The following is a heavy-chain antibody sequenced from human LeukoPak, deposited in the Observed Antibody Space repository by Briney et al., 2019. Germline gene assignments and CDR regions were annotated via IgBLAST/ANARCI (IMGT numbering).Heavy chain of an antibody. D-gene: IGHD3-16*01. CDR1: GGSISSSSYY. J-gene: IGHJ1*01. V-gene: IGHV4-39*07. CDR2: IYYSGST. CDR3: ARDMSWGTTTEYFQH. Sequence: SETLSLTCTVSGGSISSSSYYWGWIRQPPGKGLEWIGSIYYSGSTYYNPSLKSRVTISVDTSKNQFSLKLSSVTAADTAVHYCARDMSWGTTTEYFQHWGQGTLVTVSS.